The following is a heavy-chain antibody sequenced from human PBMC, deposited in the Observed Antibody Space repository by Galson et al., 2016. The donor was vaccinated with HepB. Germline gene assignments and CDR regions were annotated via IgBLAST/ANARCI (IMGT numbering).Heavy chain of an antibody. CDR3: AKDLYDYYDTSGYGLGGNAFDI. V-gene: IGHV3-23*01. Sequence: SLRLSCAASGFTFSSYAMSWVRQAPGKGLNWVSSISGSVGSTYYADSVKGRFTIPRDNSKNTLYLQINSLGAEDTDIYYCAKDLYDYYDTSGYGLGGNAFDIGGQGTMVTVPS. CDR2: ISGSVGST. D-gene: IGHD3-22*01. CDR1: GFTFSSYA. J-gene: IGHJ3*02.